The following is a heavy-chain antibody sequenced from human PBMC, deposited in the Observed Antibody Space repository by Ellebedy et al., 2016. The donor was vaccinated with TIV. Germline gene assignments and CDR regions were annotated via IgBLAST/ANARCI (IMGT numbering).Heavy chain of an antibody. CDR2: ISWNSGSI. Sequence: SLKISCAASGFTFDDYAMHWVRQAPGKGLEWVSDISWNSGSIGYADSVKGRFTISRDNAKNSLYLQMNSLRAEDTAVYYCVRGGAAPHNRYFDFWGRGTLVTVSS. CDR3: VRGGAAPHNRYFDF. D-gene: IGHD1-14*01. V-gene: IGHV3-9*01. J-gene: IGHJ2*01. CDR1: GFTFDDYA.